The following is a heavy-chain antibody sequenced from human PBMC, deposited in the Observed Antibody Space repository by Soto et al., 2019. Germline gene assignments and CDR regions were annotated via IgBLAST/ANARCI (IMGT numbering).Heavy chain of an antibody. Sequence: SETLSVTCAVYGGSFSGYYWSWIRQPPGKGLEWIGEINHSGSTNYNPSLKSRVTISVDTSKNQFSLKLSSVTAADTAVYYCARRYGYSFDYWGQGTLVTVSS. CDR2: INHSGST. CDR1: GGSFSGYY. D-gene: IGHD1-1*01. J-gene: IGHJ4*02. V-gene: IGHV4-34*01. CDR3: ARRYGYSFDY.